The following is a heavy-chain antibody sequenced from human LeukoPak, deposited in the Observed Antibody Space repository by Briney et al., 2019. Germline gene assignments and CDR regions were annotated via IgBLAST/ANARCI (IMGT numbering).Heavy chain of an antibody. D-gene: IGHD6-13*01. Sequence: GGSLRLSCEASRFTFSSYAMSWVRQAPGKGLEWVPIISGSGGSTYYADSVKGRFTISRDNSKNTLYLQMNSLRAEDTAVYYCAKPRPSYSSSWYDHWGQGTLVTVSS. V-gene: IGHV3-23*01. CDR2: ISGSGGST. J-gene: IGHJ5*02. CDR1: RFTFSSYA. CDR3: AKPRPSYSSSWYDH.